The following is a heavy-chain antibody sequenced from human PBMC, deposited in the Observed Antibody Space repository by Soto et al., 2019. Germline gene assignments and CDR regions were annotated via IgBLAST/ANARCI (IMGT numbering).Heavy chain of an antibody. CDR1: GFTFSSYA. Sequence: GGSLRLSCAASGFTFSSYAMSWVRQAPGKGLEWVSAISGSGGSTYYADSVKGRFTISRDNSKNTLYLQMNSLRAEDTAVYYCAKNLRDRGYSYGYDYWGQGTLVTVSS. D-gene: IGHD5-18*01. CDR3: AKNLRDRGYSYGYDY. J-gene: IGHJ4*02. CDR2: ISGSGGST. V-gene: IGHV3-23*01.